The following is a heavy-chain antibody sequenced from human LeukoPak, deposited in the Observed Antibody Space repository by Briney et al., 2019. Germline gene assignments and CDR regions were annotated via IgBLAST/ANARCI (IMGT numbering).Heavy chain of an antibody. J-gene: IGHJ4*02. Sequence: GGSLRLSCAASGFTFSSYGMHWVRQAPGKGLEWVADIWYDGSNKYYADSVKGRFTVSRDNSENTLYLQMNSLRAEDTAIYYCARDLSEKYCIDYWGQGTLVTVSS. CDR1: GFTFSSYG. V-gene: IGHV3-33*01. CDR3: ARDLSEKYCIDY. CDR2: IWYDGSNK. D-gene: IGHD2-8*02.